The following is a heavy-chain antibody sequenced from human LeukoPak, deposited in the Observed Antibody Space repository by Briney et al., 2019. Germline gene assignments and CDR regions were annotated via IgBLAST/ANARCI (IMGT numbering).Heavy chain of an antibody. CDR1: GFTVSSNY. V-gene: IGHV3-53*04. CDR2: IYSGGST. Sequence: GGSLRLSCAASGFTVSSNYMSWVRQAPGKGLEWVSVIYSGGSTYYADSVKGRFTISRYNSKNTLYLQMNSLRAEDTAVYYCASGYDSSGYTIYGMDVWGQGTTVTVSS. J-gene: IGHJ6*02. CDR3: ASGYDSSGYTIYGMDV. D-gene: IGHD3-22*01.